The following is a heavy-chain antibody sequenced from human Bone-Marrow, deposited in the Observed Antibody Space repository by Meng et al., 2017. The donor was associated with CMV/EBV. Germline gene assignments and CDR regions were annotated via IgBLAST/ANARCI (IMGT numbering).Heavy chain of an antibody. CDR1: GYSISSGYY. D-gene: IGHD3-3*01. Sequence: GSLRLSCTVSGYSISSGYYWGWIRQPPGKGLEWIGYIYYSGSTNYNPSLKSRVTISVDTSKNQFSLKLSSVTAADTAVYYCARVGDPFWSGYYFDYWGQGTLVTVSS. CDR3: ARVGDPFWSGYYFDY. CDR2: IYYSGST. V-gene: IGHV4-61*01. J-gene: IGHJ4*02.